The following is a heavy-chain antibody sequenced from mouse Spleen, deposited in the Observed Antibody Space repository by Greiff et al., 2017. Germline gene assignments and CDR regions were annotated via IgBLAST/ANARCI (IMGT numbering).Heavy chain of an antibody. V-gene: IGHV1-80*01. CDR1: GYAFSSYW. D-gene: IGHD2-12*01. CDR2: IYPGDGDT. J-gene: IGHJ3*01. CDR3: ARGDYSHQAWFAY. Sequence: LVESGAELVKPGASVKISCKASGYAFSSYWMNWVKQRPGKGLEWIGQIYPGDGDTNYNGKFKGKATLTADKSSSTAYMQLSSLTSEDSAVYFCARGDYSHQAWFAYWGQGTLVTVSA.